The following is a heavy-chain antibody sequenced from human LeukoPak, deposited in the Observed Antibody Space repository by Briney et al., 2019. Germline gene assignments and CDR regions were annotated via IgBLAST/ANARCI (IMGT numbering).Heavy chain of an antibody. CDR3: ARDPGVIPVHYMDV. V-gene: IGHV3-23*01. D-gene: IGHD4-23*01. CDR2: ISGTGGTT. Sequence: PGGSLRLSCVVPGFTFSTHAMTSVRQAPGKGLERVSDISGTGGTTYYAASVKGRVTISRDNSKKTLCLQMNSLRAEDTAVYYCARDPGVIPVHYMDVWGKGTTVIVSS. J-gene: IGHJ6*03. CDR1: GFTFSTHA.